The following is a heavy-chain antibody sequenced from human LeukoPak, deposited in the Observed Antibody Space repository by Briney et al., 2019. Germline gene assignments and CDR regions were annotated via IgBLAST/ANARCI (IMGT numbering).Heavy chain of an antibody. CDR3: ARDSSSWYEGYYYGMDV. J-gene: IGHJ6*02. Sequence: SVKVSCTASGGTFSSYAISWVRQAPGQGLEWMGGIIPIFGTANYAQKFQGRVTITADESTSTAYMELSSLRSEDTAVYYCARDSSSWYEGYYYGMDVWGQGTTVTVSS. D-gene: IGHD6-13*01. V-gene: IGHV1-69*13. CDR2: IIPIFGTA. CDR1: GGTFSSYA.